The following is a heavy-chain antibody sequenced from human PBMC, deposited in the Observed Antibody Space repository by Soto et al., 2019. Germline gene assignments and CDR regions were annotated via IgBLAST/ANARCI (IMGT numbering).Heavy chain of an antibody. D-gene: IGHD2-2*01. CDR2: VSGDGVRT. CDR3: AREDSIIIPAVSDF. Sequence: VGSLRLSCSASGFTFSSYSMHWVRQSPDKRLEYVSHVSGDGVRTYYADSVKGRFAISRDNAKSSVSLQMNTLRVEDTAVYYCAREDSIIIPAVSDFWGQGTLVTVSS. V-gene: IGHV3-64*04. CDR1: GFTFSSYS. J-gene: IGHJ4*02.